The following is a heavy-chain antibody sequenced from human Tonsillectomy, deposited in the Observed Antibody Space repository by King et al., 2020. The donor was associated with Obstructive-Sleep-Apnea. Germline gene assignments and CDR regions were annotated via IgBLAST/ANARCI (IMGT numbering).Heavy chain of an antibody. CDR2: ISYDGSNK. CDR3: ARDATTVTPYYYSGMDV. V-gene: IGHV3-30-3*01. CDR1: GFTFSSYA. J-gene: IGHJ6*02. Sequence: VQLVESGGGVVQPGRSLRLSCAASGFTFSSYAMHWVRQAPGKGLEWVACISYDGSNKYYADSVKGRFTISRDNSKNTLYLQMNSLRAEDTAGYYCARDATTVTPYYYSGMDVWGQGTTVTVSS. D-gene: IGHD4-17*01.